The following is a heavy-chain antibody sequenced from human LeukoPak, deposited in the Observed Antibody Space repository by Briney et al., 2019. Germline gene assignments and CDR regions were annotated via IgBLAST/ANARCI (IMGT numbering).Heavy chain of an antibody. V-gene: IGHV4-4*07. J-gene: IGHJ4*02. CDR1: GGSISSYD. Sequence: SETLSLTCTVSGGSISSYDWSWIRQPAGKGLGWSGRIYTRGSTNDNPSPKSRVSMSVDTSKKQFSLKRSSLSAADTAVYYCARVTGYRIEASFDYWGQGPLATVS. CDR3: ARVTGYRIEASFDY. CDR2: IYTRGST. D-gene: IGHD6-13*01.